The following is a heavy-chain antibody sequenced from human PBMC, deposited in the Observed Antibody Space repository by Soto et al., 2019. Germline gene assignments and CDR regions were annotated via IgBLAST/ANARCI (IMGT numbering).Heavy chain of an antibody. J-gene: IGHJ4*02. CDR2: INPIVSMS. V-gene: IGHV1-69*02. CDR3: AASYGSGYRAFDY. CDR1: GDTFSFYT. D-gene: IGHD3-10*01. Sequence: VQLVQSGTEVKKPGSSVKVSCKASGDTFSFYTINWVRQAPGLGLEWVGRINPIVSMSNYAQKFQGRVTMTADKPSSTAYMELICLRSDDTAMYFCAASYGSGYRAFDYWGQGALVTVSS.